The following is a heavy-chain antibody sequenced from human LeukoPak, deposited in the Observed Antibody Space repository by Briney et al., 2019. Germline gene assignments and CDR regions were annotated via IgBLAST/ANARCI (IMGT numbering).Heavy chain of an antibody. D-gene: IGHD3/OR15-3a*01. Sequence: SETLSLTCTVSGASITSYYWSWIRQRPRKGLEWIGYIHHSGSTNSNPYLKSRVTMSVDTSKIQFSLKLNSVTAADTAVYYCARWTNINWFDPWGQGTLVTVSS. CDR2: IHHSGST. V-gene: IGHV4-59*01. CDR3: ARWTNINWFDP. J-gene: IGHJ5*02. CDR1: GASITSYY.